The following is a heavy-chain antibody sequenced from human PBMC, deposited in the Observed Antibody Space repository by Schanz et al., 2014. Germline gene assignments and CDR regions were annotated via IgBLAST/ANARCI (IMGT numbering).Heavy chain of an antibody. CDR1: GFTFRNYG. J-gene: IGHJ5*01. CDR2: IGGSGDST. D-gene: IGHD2-15*01. CDR3: SKDKQGSRSDDS. V-gene: IGHV3-23*01. Sequence: EVQLLESGGGLVQPGGSLRLSCAASGFTFRNYGMSWVRQAPGQGLEWVSGIGGSGDSTHYADSVKGRFIISRDNSKNTLYLQVNSLRAEDTAVYYCSKDKQGSRSDDSWGQGTLVTVSS.